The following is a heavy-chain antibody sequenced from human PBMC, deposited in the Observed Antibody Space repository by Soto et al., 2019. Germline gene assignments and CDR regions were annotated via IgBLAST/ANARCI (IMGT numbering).Heavy chain of an antibody. CDR1: GGAISSGDYY. V-gene: IGHV4-30-4*01. CDR2: IYYSGST. CDR3: VIYGGISVYFDY. Sequence: QVQLQESGPGLVKPSQTLSLTCTVSGGAISSGDYYWSWIRQPPGKGLEWIGYIYYSGSTYYNPSLRTLVTISVETSKNQCSLKLSSVTAADTAVYYCVIYGGISVYFDYWGQGTLVTFSS. J-gene: IGHJ4*02. D-gene: IGHD4-17*01.